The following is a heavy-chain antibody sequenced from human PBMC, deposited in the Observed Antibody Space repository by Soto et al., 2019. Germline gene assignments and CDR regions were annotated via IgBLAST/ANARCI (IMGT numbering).Heavy chain of an antibody. V-gene: IGHV4-39*01. D-gene: IGHD3-22*01. CDR2: IYYSGST. Sequence: SETLSLTCTVSGSSISSSSYYWGWIRQPPGKGLEWIGSIYYSGSTYYNPSLKSRVTISVDTSKNQFSLKLSSVTAADTAVYYCARHLPPPHSSGYYYHYYYYGMDVWGQGTTVTVSS. CDR1: GSSISSSSYY. J-gene: IGHJ6*02. CDR3: ARHLPPPHSSGYYYHYYYYGMDV.